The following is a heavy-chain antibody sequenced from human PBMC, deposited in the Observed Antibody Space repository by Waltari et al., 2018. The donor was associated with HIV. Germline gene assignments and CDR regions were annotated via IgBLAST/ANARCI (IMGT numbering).Heavy chain of an antibody. CDR2: IKSKTDGGIT. CDR1: GFTFTNAW. CDR3: STGVGFLEWLAY. D-gene: IGHD3-3*01. V-gene: IGHV3-15*01. J-gene: IGHJ4*02. Sequence: EVQLVESGGGLVKPGGSLRLSCAGSGFTFTNAWMNWVRQAPGKGLEWVGRIKSKTDGGITDYGAPVKGRFTISRDDSKNILYLQMNSLKIEDTGVYYCSTGVGFLEWLAYWGQGTLVTVSS.